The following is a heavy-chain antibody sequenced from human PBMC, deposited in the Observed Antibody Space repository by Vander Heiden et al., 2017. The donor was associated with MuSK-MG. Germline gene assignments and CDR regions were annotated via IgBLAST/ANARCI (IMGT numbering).Heavy chain of an antibody. J-gene: IGHJ4*02. CDR2: IKSKADGGTA. CDR1: GLILSDAW. Sequence: EVQLVESGGTLVNPGGSLRLSCAASGLILSDAWMIWVRQGPGKGLEWLGRIKSKADGGTADYAAVVKGRFIILRDDSKNTLYLQMNSLKTEDTSLYYCTTDRGVAVRPIFDSWGQGTLVSVSS. CDR3: TTDRGVAVRPIFDS. V-gene: IGHV3-15*02. D-gene: IGHD6-6*01.